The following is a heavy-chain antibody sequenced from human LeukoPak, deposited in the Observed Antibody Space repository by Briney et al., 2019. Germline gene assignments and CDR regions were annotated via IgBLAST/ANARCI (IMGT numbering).Heavy chain of an antibody. V-gene: IGHV1-2*02. D-gene: IGHD1-26*01. Sequence: ASVKVSCKASGYSFATKYMHWVRQAHGQGLEWMGWINPASGVTHYAQKFQGGVTMSRDTSITTAYMELTGLISDDTVIYYCARSRWELDADYWGQGTLVTVSS. CDR2: INPASGVT. J-gene: IGHJ4*02. CDR3: ARSRWELDADY. CDR1: GYSFATKY.